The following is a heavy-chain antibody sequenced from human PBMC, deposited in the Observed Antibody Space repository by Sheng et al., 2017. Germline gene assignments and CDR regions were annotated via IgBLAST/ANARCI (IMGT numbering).Heavy chain of an antibody. CDR3: ARHGFDYSNYRFDY. CDR1: GGTFSSYT. CDR2: IIPILGIA. V-gene: IGHV1-69*02. D-gene: IGHD4-4*01. Sequence: QVQLVQSGAEVKKPGSSVKVSCKASGGTFSSYTISWVRQAPGQGLEWMGRIIPILGIANYAQKFQGRVTITADKSTSTAYMELSSLRSEDTAVYYCARHGFDYSNYRFDYWGQGTLVTVSS. J-gene: IGHJ4*02.